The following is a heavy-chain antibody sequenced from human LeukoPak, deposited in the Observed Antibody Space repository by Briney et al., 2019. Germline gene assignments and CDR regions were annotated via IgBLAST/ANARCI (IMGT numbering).Heavy chain of an antibody. J-gene: IGHJ2*01. CDR1: GDSLSRSS. Sequence: TETLSLTCTVSGDSLSRSSWSWIRQSPGGGLEWIGYMFYGGTTNHNPSLKGRVTMSMVTSKDQFSLSLSSVTAADTAVYFCVRHWVHDFGGSDWYFDLWGRGTLVTVSS. D-gene: IGHD4-23*01. CDR2: MFYGGTT. CDR3: VRHWVHDFGGSDWYFDL. V-gene: IGHV4-59*08.